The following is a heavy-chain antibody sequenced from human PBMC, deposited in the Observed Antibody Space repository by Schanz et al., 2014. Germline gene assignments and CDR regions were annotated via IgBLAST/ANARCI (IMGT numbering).Heavy chain of an antibody. D-gene: IGHD1-26*01. Sequence: QVQLVQSGAEVKKPGASVKVSCKASGYTLTGFGVSWVRQAPGQGREWMGWISAYSGNSKYAQKLQGRVTMTTDTSTNTVYMELRSLTSDDSAVYYCARDRDQWDGNYLDYWGQGTLVTVSS. CDR3: ARDRDQWDGNYLDY. V-gene: IGHV1-18*01. CDR1: GYTLTGFG. J-gene: IGHJ4*02. CDR2: ISAYSGNS.